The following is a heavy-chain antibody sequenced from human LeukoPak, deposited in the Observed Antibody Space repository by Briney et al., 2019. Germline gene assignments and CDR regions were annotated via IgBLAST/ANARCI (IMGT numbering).Heavy chain of an antibody. V-gene: IGHV3-53*01. Sequence: GGSLRLSCAASGFTVSSNYMSWVRQAPGKGLEWVSVIYSGGSTYYADSVKGRFTISRDNSKNTLYLQMNSLRAEDTAVHYCARAQWLGYFDYWGQGTLVTVSS. CDR1: GFTVSSNY. CDR2: IYSGGST. CDR3: ARAQWLGYFDY. D-gene: IGHD6-19*01. J-gene: IGHJ4*02.